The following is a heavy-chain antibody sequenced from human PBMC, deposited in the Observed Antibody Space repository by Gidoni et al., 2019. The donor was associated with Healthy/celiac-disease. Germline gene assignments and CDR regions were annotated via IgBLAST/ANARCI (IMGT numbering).Heavy chain of an antibody. D-gene: IGHD4-4*01. Sequence: QVQLQQWGAGLLKPSETLSLTCAVYGGSFIGYYWSWIRQPPGKGLEWIGEINHSGSTNYNPSLKSRVTISVDTSKNQFSLKLSSVTAADTAVYYCARVLFGYSNSHLNWFDPWGQGTLVTVSS. CDR3: ARVLFGYSNSHLNWFDP. CDR2: INHSGST. CDR1: GGSFIGYY. J-gene: IGHJ5*02. V-gene: IGHV4-34*01.